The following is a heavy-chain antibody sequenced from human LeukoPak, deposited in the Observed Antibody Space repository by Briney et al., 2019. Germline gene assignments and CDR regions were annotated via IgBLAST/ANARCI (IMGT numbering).Heavy chain of an antibody. CDR2: ISSSSSYI. Sequence: GGSLRLSCAASGFTFSSYSMNWVRQAPGKGLEWVSSISSSSSYIYYADSVKGRFTISRDNAKNSLYLQMNSLRAEDTAVYYCARDDSSGEPYFDYWGQGALVTVSS. D-gene: IGHD3-22*01. J-gene: IGHJ4*02. CDR1: GFTFSSYS. V-gene: IGHV3-21*01. CDR3: ARDDSSGEPYFDY.